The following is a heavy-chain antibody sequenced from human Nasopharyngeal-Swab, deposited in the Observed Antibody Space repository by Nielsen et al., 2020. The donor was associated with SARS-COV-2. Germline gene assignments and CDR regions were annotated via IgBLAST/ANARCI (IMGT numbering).Heavy chain of an antibody. Sequence: ASVKVSCKASGYTFTSYAMHRVRQAPGQRLEWMGWINAGNGNTKYSQKFQGRVTITRDTSASTAYMELSSLRSEDTAVYYCARGLASFGVVTKLDYWGQGTLVTVSS. D-gene: IGHD3-3*01. CDR3: ARGLASFGVVTKLDY. V-gene: IGHV1-3*01. J-gene: IGHJ4*02. CDR2: INAGNGNT. CDR1: GYTFTSYA.